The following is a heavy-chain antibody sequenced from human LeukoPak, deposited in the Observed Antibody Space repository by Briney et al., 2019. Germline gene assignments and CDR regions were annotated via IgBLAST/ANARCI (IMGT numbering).Heavy chain of an antibody. CDR2: MNPNSGNT. J-gene: IGHJ6*02. Sequence: GASVKVSCKASGYTFTSYDINWVRQATGQGLEWMGWMNPNSGNTGYAQKFQGRVTMTRNTSISTAYMELSSLRSEDTAVYYCARGVRELPAQYYYYYGMDVWGQGTTVTVSS. CDR1: GYTFTSYD. CDR3: ARGVRELPAQYYYYYGMDV. V-gene: IGHV1-8*01. D-gene: IGHD1-26*01.